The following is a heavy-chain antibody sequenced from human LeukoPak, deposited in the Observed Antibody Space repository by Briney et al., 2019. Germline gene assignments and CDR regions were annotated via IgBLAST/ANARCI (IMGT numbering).Heavy chain of an antibody. V-gene: IGHV4-39*07. J-gene: IGHJ6*02. Sequence: SETLSLTCTVSGGSISSSSYYWGWIRQPPGKGLEWIGSIYYSGSTYYNPSLKRRVTISVDTSKNQFSLKLSSVTAADTAVYYCARESYDSSGYYYYGMDVWGQGTTVTVSS. D-gene: IGHD3-22*01. CDR3: ARESYDSSGYYYYGMDV. CDR2: IYYSGST. CDR1: GGSISSSSYY.